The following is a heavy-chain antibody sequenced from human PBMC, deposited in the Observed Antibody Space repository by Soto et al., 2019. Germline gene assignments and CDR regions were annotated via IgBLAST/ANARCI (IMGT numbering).Heavy chain of an antibody. V-gene: IGHV3-74*01. J-gene: IGHJ6*02. CDR2: INSDGSST. CDR3: ARGGYEYYYYGMDV. Sequence: GGSLRLSCAASGFTFSSYWMHWVRHAPGKGLVWVSRINSDGSSTSYADSVKGRFTISRDNAKNTLYLQMNSLRAEDTAVYYCARGGYEYYYYGMDVWGQGTTVTVSS. CDR1: GFTFSSYW. D-gene: IGHD5-12*01.